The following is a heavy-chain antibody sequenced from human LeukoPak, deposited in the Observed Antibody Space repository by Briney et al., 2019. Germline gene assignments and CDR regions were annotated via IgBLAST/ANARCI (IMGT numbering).Heavy chain of an antibody. CDR2: IHPEGNEK. J-gene: IGHJ4*02. D-gene: IGHD3/OR15-3a*01. V-gene: IGHV3-7*04. CDR3: ARGDDFSGDY. CDR1: GFNFSNYW. Sequence: PGGSLRLSCAASGFNFSNYWMSWVRQAPGKGLEWVANIHPEGNEKYHVDSVKGRFTISRDNAKNFLHLQMDSLRVEDTAVYYCARGDDFSGDYWGQGTLVTVSS.